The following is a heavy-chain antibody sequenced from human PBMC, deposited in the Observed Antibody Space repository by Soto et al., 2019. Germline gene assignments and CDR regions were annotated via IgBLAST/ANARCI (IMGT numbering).Heavy chain of an antibody. CDR3: ARDQDGGQLVPDYYGMDV. D-gene: IGHD6-13*01. V-gene: IGHV1-69*01. CDR2: IIPIFGTA. CDR1: GGTFSSYA. Sequence: QVQLVQSGAEVKKPGSSVKVSCKASGGTFSSYAISWVRQAPGQGLEWMGGIIPIFGTANYAQKFQGRVTITADESTSTAYMELSSLRSEDTAVYYCARDQDGGQLVPDYYGMDVWGQGTTVTVSS. J-gene: IGHJ6*02.